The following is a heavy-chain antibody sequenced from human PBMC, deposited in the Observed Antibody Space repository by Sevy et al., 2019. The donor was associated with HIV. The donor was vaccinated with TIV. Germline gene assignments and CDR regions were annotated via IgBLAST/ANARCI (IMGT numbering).Heavy chain of an antibody. CDR2: IIPIFGTA. CDR3: ARSDDSSGYSDY. J-gene: IGHJ4*02. Sequence: ASVKVSCKASGGTFSSYAISWVRQAPGQGLEWMGGIIPIFGTANYAQKFQGRVTITADESTSTAYMELSSLRSEDTAVYYCARSDDSSGYSDYWGQGTLVTVS. V-gene: IGHV1-69*13. D-gene: IGHD3-22*01. CDR1: GGTFSSYA.